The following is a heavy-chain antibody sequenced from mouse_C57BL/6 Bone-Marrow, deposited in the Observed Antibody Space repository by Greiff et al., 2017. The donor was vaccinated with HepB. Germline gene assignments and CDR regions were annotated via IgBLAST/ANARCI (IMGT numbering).Heavy chain of an antibody. J-gene: IGHJ4*01. Sequence: EVQLQQSGPELVKPGASVKISCKASGYTFTDYYMNWVKQSHGKSLEWIGDINPNNGGTSYNQKFKGKATLTVDKSSSTAYMELRSLTSEDSAVYYCAGYSNYDGAMDYWGQGTSVTVSS. D-gene: IGHD2-5*01. V-gene: IGHV1-26*01. CDR2: INPNNGGT. CDR3: AGYSNYDGAMDY. CDR1: GYTFTDYY.